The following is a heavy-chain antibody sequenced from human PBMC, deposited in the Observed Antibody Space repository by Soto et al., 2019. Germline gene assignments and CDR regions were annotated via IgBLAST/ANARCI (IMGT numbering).Heavy chain of an antibody. CDR1: GFTFSSYG. CDR3: ATLDPNYYDSSGLSY. CDR2: ISYDGSNK. J-gene: IGHJ4*02. Sequence: GGSLRLSCAASGFTFSSYGMHWVRQAPGKGLEWVAVISYDGSNKYYANSVKGRFTISRDNSKNTLYLQMNSLRAEDTAVYYCATLDPNYYDSSGLSYWGQGTLVTVSS. D-gene: IGHD3-22*01. V-gene: IGHV3-30*03.